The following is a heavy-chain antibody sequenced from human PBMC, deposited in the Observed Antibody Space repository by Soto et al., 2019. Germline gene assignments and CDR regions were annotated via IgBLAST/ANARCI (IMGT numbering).Heavy chain of an antibody. CDR2: ISGSGGST. Sequence: GGSLRLSCAASGFTFSSYAMSWVRQAPGKGLEWVSAISGSGGSTYYADSVKGRFTISRDNSKNTLYLQMNSLRAEDTAVYYCAKSLGVAAVTPYGNDAFDIWGQGTMVTVSS. V-gene: IGHV3-23*01. CDR1: GFTFSSYA. J-gene: IGHJ3*02. D-gene: IGHD4-17*01. CDR3: AKSLGVAAVTPYGNDAFDI.